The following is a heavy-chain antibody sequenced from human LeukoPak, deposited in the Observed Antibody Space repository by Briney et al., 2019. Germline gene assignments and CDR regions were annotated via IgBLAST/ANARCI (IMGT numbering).Heavy chain of an antibody. CDR3: ARFRPHGYYDTFDI. Sequence: ASVKVSCTASGYTFTNYGVNWVRQAPGEGLEWMGWINTNSGDPTYAQGFTGRFVFSLDTSVSTAYLQISSLRAEDTAVYYCARFRPHGYYDTFDIWGQGTMVTVS. CDR1: GYTFTNYG. J-gene: IGHJ3*02. CDR2: INTNSGDP. D-gene: IGHD5-18*01. V-gene: IGHV7-4-1*02.